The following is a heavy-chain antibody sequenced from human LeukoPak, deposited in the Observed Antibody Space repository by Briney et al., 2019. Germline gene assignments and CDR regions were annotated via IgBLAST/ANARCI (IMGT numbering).Heavy chain of an antibody. Sequence: GASVRVSCKASGYTFTSYAMHWVRQAPGQRLEWMGWINAGNGNTKYSQEFQGRVTITRDTSASTAYMELSSLRSEDMAVYYCARSLGYCSSTSCSHFDYWGQGTLVTVSS. J-gene: IGHJ4*02. D-gene: IGHD2-2*01. CDR2: INAGNGNT. V-gene: IGHV1-3*03. CDR1: GYTFTSYA. CDR3: ARSLGYCSSTSCSHFDY.